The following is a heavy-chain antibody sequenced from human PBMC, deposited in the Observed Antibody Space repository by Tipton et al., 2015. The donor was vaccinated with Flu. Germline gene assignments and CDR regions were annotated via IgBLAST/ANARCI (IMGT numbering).Heavy chain of an antibody. V-gene: IGHV4-38-2*02. Sequence: GLVKPSETLSLTCAVSGYSISSGYYWGWVRQPPGKGLEWIGTIYHSGSTYYNPSLKSRLTMSVDTSKNQFSLKLSSVTAADTAVYYCARDRWEYASGFDSWGQGTLVTVSP. CDR2: IYHSGST. D-gene: IGHD2-2*01. CDR1: GYSISSGYY. J-gene: IGHJ4*02. CDR3: ARDRWEYASGFDS.